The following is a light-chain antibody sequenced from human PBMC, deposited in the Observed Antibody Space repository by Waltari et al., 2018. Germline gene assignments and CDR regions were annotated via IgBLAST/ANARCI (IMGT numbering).Light chain of an antibody. CDR2: DVT. J-gene: IGLJ1*01. CDR1: SSDVGGYNF. CDR3: SSYTSATIYV. V-gene: IGLV2-14*03. Sequence: QSALTQPASVSGSPGQSITISCTGTSSDVGGYNFVSWYQQHPGKAPKLIIYDVTKRPSLVSNRFSGSKSGNTASLTISGLQTEDEADYYCSSYTSATIYVFGIGTKVVVL.